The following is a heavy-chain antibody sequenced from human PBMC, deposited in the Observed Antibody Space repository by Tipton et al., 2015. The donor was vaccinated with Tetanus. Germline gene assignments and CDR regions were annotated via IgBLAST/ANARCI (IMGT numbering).Heavy chain of an antibody. Sequence: TLSLTCDVSGASFRLGGYFWSWVRQHPGRGLEWIGNIQNTGNTHYNPSVESRASISLDTSTNQFYLRLRSVTVADTAVYYCAREDTTTIDYWGQGTLVTVSS. CDR3: AREDTTTIDY. V-gene: IGHV4-31*11. CDR1: GASFRLGGYF. J-gene: IGHJ4*02. CDR2: IQNTGNT. D-gene: IGHD5-18*01.